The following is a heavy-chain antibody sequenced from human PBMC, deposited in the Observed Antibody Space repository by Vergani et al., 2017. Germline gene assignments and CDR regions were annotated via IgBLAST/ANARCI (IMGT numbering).Heavy chain of an antibody. CDR3: ASGYCGGGSCLLGWSYGMDV. D-gene: IGHD2-21*01. J-gene: IGHJ6*02. CDR1: GFPFRSHS. Sequence: DVQLVESGGTLVQPGGSLRLSCAASGFPFRSHSMNWVRQAPGKGLEWISYISMSSSTIHYADSVRGRFTISRDNAKNSLYLQMSSLRAEDTAVYYCASGYCGGGSCLLGWSYGMDVWGRGATVTVSS. CDR2: ISMSSSTI. V-gene: IGHV3-48*01.